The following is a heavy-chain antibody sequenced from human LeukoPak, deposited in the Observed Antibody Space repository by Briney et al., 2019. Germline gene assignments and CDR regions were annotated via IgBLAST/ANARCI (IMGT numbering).Heavy chain of an antibody. V-gene: IGHV1-69*13. CDR3: ARDYYYDSSGYYYPRY. D-gene: IGHD3-22*01. CDR1: GGTFSSYA. CDR2: IIPIFGTA. Sequence: SVKVSCKASGGTFSSYAIGWVRQAPGQGLEWMGGIIPIFGTANYAQKFQGRVTITAGESTSTAYMELSSLRSEDTAVYYCARDYYYDSSGYYYPRYWGQGTLVTVSS. J-gene: IGHJ4*02.